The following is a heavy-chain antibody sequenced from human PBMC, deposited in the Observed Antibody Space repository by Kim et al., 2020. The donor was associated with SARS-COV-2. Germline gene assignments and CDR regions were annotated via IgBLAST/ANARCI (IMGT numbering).Heavy chain of an antibody. Sequence: GESLKISCKGSGYSFTSYWIGWVRQMPGKGLEWMGIIYPGDSDTRYSPSFQGQVTISADKSISTAYLQWSSLKASDTAMYYCATYDFWSGYYRTEPFDYWGQGTLVTVSS. V-gene: IGHV5-51*01. CDR1: GYSFTSYW. J-gene: IGHJ4*02. D-gene: IGHD3-3*01. CDR2: IYPGDSDT. CDR3: ATYDFWSGYYRTEPFDY.